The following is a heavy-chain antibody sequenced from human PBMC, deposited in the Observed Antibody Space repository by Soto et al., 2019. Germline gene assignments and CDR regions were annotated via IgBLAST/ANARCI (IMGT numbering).Heavy chain of an antibody. CDR2: IYSAGSA. CDR1: GFTVSSYH. Sequence: GGSLRLSCAASGFTVSSYHMSWVRQAPGKGLEWVSVIYSAGSADFADSVKGRFTISRDNSKNTLYLQMSSLRAEDTAVYYCARDRLAGYYYYGMDVWGQGTTVTVSS. CDR3: ARDRLAGYYYYGMDV. J-gene: IGHJ6*02. V-gene: IGHV3-66*01. D-gene: IGHD6-25*01.